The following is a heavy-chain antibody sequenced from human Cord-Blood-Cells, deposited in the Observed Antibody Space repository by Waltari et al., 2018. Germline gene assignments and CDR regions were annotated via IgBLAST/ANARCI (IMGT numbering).Heavy chain of an antibody. Sequence: QVQLVQSGAEVTKLGASVKVTCKASGYTFTASYIHWVRQAPGQGLEWMGGVNPDSGGTKYAQKFQGRVTMTRDTSLSTAYMELSRRGSDDTAVYYCARELGAAFDSWGQGTMVTVSS. J-gene: IGHJ3*02. CDR3: ARELGAAFDS. CDR2: VNPDSGGT. V-gene: IGHV1-2*02. CDR1: GYTFTASY.